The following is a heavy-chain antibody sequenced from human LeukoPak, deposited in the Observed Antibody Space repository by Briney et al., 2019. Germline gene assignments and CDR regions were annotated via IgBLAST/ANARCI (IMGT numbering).Heavy chain of an antibody. CDR1: GFTFSSYA. CDR3: AKITTAGSYFDY. CDR2: IQYDGKVK. Sequence: GGSLRLSCAASGFTFSSYAMSWVRQAPGKGLEWVAFIQYDGKVKHHADSVKGRFTISRDNSKNTVFLQMNSLRTEDTAVYYCAKITTAGSYFDYWGQGTLVIVSS. J-gene: IGHJ4*02. V-gene: IGHV3-30*02. D-gene: IGHD6-13*01.